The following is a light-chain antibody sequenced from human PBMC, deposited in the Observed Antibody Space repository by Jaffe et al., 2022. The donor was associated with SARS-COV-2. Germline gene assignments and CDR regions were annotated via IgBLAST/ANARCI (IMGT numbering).Light chain of an antibody. CDR1: QRISSSY. J-gene: IGKJ1*01. V-gene: IGKV3-20*01. CDR3: QHYGSSPGT. CDR2: DVS. Sequence: EFVLTQSPGSLSLSPGERATLSCRASQRISSSYLAWYQQKPGQAPRLLMYDVSIRATGIPDRFSGSGSGTDFTLTISSLEPEDFAVYYCQHYGSSPGTFGQGTKVEIK.